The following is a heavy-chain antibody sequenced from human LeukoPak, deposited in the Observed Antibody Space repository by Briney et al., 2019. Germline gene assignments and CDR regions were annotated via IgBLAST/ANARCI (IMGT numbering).Heavy chain of an antibody. D-gene: IGHD6-19*01. CDR3: ARDFGIAVGSMDV. V-gene: IGHV3-48*01. Sequence: PGGSLRLSCAASGFTFSSYSMNWVRQAPGKGLEWVSYISSSSSTIYYADSVKGRFTISRDNAKNSLYLQMNSLRAEDTAVYYCARDFGIAVGSMDVWGKGTTVTVSS. CDR1: GFTFSSYS. J-gene: IGHJ6*03. CDR2: ISSSSSTI.